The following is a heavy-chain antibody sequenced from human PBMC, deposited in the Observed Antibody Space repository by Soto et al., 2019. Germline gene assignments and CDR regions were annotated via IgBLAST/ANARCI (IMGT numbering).Heavy chain of an antibody. J-gene: IGHJ2*01. CDR3: ASRTIAAAANYWYFDL. D-gene: IGHD6-13*01. Sequence: QVQLVQSGAEVKKPGSSVKVSCKASGGTFSSYAISWVRQAPGQGLEWMGGIIPIFGTANYAQKFQGRVTITADDSTSTAYMELSSLRSEDTAVYYCASRTIAAAANYWYFDLWGRGTLVTVSS. V-gene: IGHV1-69*01. CDR2: IIPIFGTA. CDR1: GGTFSSYA.